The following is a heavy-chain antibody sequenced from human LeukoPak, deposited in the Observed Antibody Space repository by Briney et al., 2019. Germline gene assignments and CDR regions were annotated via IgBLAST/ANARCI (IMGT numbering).Heavy chain of an antibody. Sequence: PGGSLRLSCAASGFAFGDYWMTWVRQAPGKGLEWVANIKKDGSEKYYVASVRGRFTISRDNAKNSLYLQMNSLRAEDTAVYYCASELPSSSWYDYWGRGTLVTVSS. CDR3: ASELPSSSWYDY. CDR1: GFAFGDYW. CDR2: IKKDGSEK. D-gene: IGHD6-13*01. J-gene: IGHJ4*02. V-gene: IGHV3-7*01.